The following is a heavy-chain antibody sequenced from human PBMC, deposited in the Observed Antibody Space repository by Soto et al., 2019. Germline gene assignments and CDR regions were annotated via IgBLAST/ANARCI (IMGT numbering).Heavy chain of an antibody. Sequence: SETLSLTCAVYGGSFSGYYWSWIRQPPGKGLEWIGEINHSGSTNYNPSLKSRVTISVDTSKNQFSLKLSSVTAADTAVYYCARAWPDYNWNYADYWGQGTLVTVSS. J-gene: IGHJ4*02. CDR2: INHSGST. D-gene: IGHD1-20*01. CDR3: ARAWPDYNWNYADY. V-gene: IGHV4-34*01. CDR1: GGSFSGYY.